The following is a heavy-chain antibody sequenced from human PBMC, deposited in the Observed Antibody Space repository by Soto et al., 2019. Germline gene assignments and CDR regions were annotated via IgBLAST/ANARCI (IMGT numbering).Heavy chain of an antibody. CDR2: IYYTGST. V-gene: IGHV4-39*07. CDR1: GGPISSSGHF. CDR3: ASRAVTKGVYYFDY. Sequence: SSETLSLTCSVSGGPISSSGHFWAWIRQPPGKGLEWIGTIYYTGSTNYNPSLKSRVTISVDTSKNQFSLKLSSVTAADTAVYYCASRAVTKGVYYFDYWGQGTLVTVSS. J-gene: IGHJ4*02. D-gene: IGHD4-17*01.